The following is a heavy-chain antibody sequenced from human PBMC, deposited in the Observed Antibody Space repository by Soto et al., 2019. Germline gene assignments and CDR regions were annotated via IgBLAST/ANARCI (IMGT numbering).Heavy chain of an antibody. CDR3: ARTGTTNAFDI. J-gene: IGHJ3*02. CDR2: IRSSSSYI. CDR1: GFTFSRYS. D-gene: IGHD1-1*01. V-gene: IGHV3-21*01. Sequence: GGSLRLSCAASGFTFSRYSMHWVRQAPGKGLECVSSIRSSSSYIYYADSVKGRFTISRDNAKNSLYLQMNSLRGEETAVYYRARTGTTNAFDIWGQGTMVTVSS.